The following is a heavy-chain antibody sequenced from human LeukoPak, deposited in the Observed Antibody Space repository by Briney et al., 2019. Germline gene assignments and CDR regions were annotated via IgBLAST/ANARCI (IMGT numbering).Heavy chain of an antibody. Sequence: ASVKVSCEASGCTFTGYYMHGVRQAPGQGLEWMGWINPNSGGTNYAQKFQGRVNMTRDTSISTAYMELSRLRSDDTAVYSCARVGYYYDSSGYFYFDYWGQGTLVTVSS. J-gene: IGHJ4*02. CDR1: GCTFTGYY. CDR3: ARVGYYYDSSGYFYFDY. V-gene: IGHV1-2*02. CDR2: INPNSGGT. D-gene: IGHD3-22*01.